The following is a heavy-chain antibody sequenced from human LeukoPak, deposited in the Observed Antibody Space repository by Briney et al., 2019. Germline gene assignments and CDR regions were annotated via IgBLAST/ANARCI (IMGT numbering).Heavy chain of an antibody. D-gene: IGHD2-2*01. CDR3: AILVVPAAMLIGGDAFDI. CDR1: GFTFDDYG. Sequence: GGSLRLFCAASGFTFDDYGMSWVRQAPGKGLEWVSGINWNGGSTGYADSVKGRFTISRDNSKNTLYLQMNSLRAEDTAVYYCAILVVPAAMLIGGDAFDIWGQGTMVTVSS. CDR2: INWNGGST. V-gene: IGHV3-20*04. J-gene: IGHJ3*02.